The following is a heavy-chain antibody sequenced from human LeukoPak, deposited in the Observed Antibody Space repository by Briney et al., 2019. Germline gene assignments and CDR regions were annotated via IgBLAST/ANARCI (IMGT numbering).Heavy chain of an antibody. V-gene: IGHV4-4*07. CDR2: IYTSGTT. Sequence: KPSETLSLTCTVSGGSINSYYWGWARQPAGKGLEWIGRIYTSGTTNYSPSFKSRLSMSVDTSKNQFSLTLRSVTAADTAVYYCGRQGYTASCYFLDYWSQGNLVTVSS. D-gene: IGHD2-2*01. J-gene: IGHJ4*02. CDR1: GGSINSYY. CDR3: GRQGYTASCYFLDY.